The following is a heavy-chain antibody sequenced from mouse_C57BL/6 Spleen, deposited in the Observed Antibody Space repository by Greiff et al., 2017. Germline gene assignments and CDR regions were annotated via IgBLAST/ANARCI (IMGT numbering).Heavy chain of an antibody. J-gene: IGHJ1*03. Sequence: QVQLQQSGAELVRPGASVKLSCKASGYTFTDYYINWVKQRPGQGLEWIARIYPGSGNTYYNEKFKGKATLTAEKSSSTAYMQLSSLTSEDSAVYFCARGVGRGWYFDVWGTGTTVTVSS. CDR2: IYPGSGNT. CDR3: ARGVGRGWYFDV. D-gene: IGHD4-1*01. CDR1: GYTFTDYY. V-gene: IGHV1-76*01.